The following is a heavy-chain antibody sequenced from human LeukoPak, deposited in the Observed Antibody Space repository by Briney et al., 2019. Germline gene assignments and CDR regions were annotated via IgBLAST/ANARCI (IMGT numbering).Heavy chain of an antibody. V-gene: IGHV3-30*18. J-gene: IGHJ4*02. Sequence: PGGSLRLSCAASGFTFSNYGMHWVRQAPGKGLEWVAVISYDGRNKYYADSVKGRFTISRDNSMNTLYLQMNSLRAEDTAVYYCVNEYNSGRTRVGFDSWGQGTLVTVSS. CDR1: GFTFSNYG. CDR3: VNEYNSGRTRVGFDS. CDR2: ISYDGRNK. D-gene: IGHD6-19*01.